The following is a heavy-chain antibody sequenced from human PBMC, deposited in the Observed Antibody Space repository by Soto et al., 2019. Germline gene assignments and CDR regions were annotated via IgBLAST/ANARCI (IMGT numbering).Heavy chain of an antibody. V-gene: IGHV1-3*01. Sequence: ASVKVSCKASGYTFTSYAMHWVRQAPGQRLEWMGWINAGNGNTKYSQKLQGRVTITRDTSASTAYMELSSLRSEDTAVYYCARIQLVNYYYGMDVWGQGTTVTVSS. CDR3: ARIQLVNYYYGMDV. J-gene: IGHJ6*02. CDR1: GYTFTSYA. D-gene: IGHD6-13*01. CDR2: INAGNGNT.